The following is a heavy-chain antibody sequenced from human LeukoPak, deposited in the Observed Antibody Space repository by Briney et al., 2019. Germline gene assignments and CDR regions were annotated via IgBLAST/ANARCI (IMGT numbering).Heavy chain of an antibody. D-gene: IGHD3-10*01. J-gene: IGHJ3*02. Sequence: PSETLSLTCTVSGGSISSYYWSWIRQPPGKGLEWIGYIYYSGSTNYNPSLKSRVTISVDRSKNQFSLKLSSVTAADTAVYYCARARSYGSGKGDAFDIWGQGTMVTVSS. V-gene: IGHV4-59*12. CDR1: GGSISSYY. CDR3: ARARSYGSGKGDAFDI. CDR2: IYYSGST.